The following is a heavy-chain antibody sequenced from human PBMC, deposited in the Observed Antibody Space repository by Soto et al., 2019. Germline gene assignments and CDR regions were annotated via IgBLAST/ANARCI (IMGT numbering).Heavy chain of an antibody. CDR1: GGSISSYY. Sequence: LEILSLTCTVSGGSISSYYLSWIRQPPGKGLEWIGYIYYSGSTNYNPSLKSRVTISVDTSKNQFSLKLSSVTAADTAVYYCARRITMVRGVDDYYYYMDVWGKGTTVTVSS. V-gene: IGHV4-59*12. CDR2: IYYSGST. J-gene: IGHJ6*03. D-gene: IGHD3-10*01. CDR3: ARRITMVRGVDDYYYYMDV.